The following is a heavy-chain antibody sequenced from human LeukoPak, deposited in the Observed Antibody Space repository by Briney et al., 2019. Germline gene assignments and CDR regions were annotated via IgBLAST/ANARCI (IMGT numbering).Heavy chain of an antibody. D-gene: IGHD4/OR15-4a*01. V-gene: IGHV3-30*02. J-gene: IGHJ3*01. CDR1: GFTFSNYG. CDR3: AKSRAPTANPDAFDV. CDR2: IRYGETNE. Sequence: QAGGSLRLSCTGSGFTFSNYGIHWVRQAPGRGLEWVAFIRYGETNEYYADSVKGRFTISRDNSKRSLFLRMNSLRPEDTAVYYCAKSRAPTANPDAFDVWGQGTMVIVSS.